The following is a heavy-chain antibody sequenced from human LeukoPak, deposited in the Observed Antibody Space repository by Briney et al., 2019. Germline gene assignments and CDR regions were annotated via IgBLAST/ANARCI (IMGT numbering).Heavy chain of an antibody. J-gene: IGHJ4*02. CDR1: GLDFSGSA. D-gene: IGHD1-1*01. V-gene: IGHV3-30*04. CDR3: TRVGTGTPHFDY. Sequence: GGSLRLSRAASGLDFSGSALPWVRKAPGQGLEWVAVISNDGINKYYADSVKGRFTISRDNSKNTLYLQMNSLRLEDTAIYYCTRVGTGTPHFDYWGQGTLVTVSS. CDR2: ISNDGINK.